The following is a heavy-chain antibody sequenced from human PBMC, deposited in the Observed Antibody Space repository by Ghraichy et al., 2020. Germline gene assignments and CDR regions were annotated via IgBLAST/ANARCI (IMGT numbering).Heavy chain of an antibody. D-gene: IGHD3-22*01. CDR3: ARGGSPTYYYDSSGYYRGTSWFDP. J-gene: IGHJ5*02. CDR1: GFTFSSYS. V-gene: IGHV3-21*01. Sequence: GGSLRLTCAASGFTFSSYSMNWVRQAPGKGLEWVSSISSSSSYIYYADSVKGRFTISRDNAKNSLYLQMNSLRAEDTAVYYCARGGSPTYYYDSSGYYRGTSWFDPWGQGTLVTVSS. CDR2: ISSSSSYI.